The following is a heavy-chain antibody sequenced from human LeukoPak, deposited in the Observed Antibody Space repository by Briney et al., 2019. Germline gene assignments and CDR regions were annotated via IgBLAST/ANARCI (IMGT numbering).Heavy chain of an antibody. CDR3: ARQNIAVAGRGRCDP. CDR2: IYYRGVT. D-gene: IGHD6-19*01. Sequence: SETLSLTCAASGGSIGSYCWSWIRQPQGKGREWIGNIYYRGVTKYNPSLKRRVTSSLKTSKNQSSMKQSSVHESDTAVYYFARQNIAVAGRGRCDPWGQGTGVTVSS. V-gene: IGHV4-59*08. J-gene: IGHJ5*02. CDR1: GGSIGSYC.